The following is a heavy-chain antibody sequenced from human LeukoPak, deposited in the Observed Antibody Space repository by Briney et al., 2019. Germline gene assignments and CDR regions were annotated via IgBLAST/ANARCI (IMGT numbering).Heavy chain of an antibody. CDR3: ARYGDYGLEAFDL. V-gene: IGHV7-4-1*02. D-gene: IGHD4-17*01. CDR2: INTNTGKP. J-gene: IGHJ3*01. CDR1: GYRFTSYA. Sequence: ASVKVSCKASGYRFTSYAMNWVRQAPGQGLEFMGWINTNTGKPTYAQDFTGRFVFSLDSSVSTAYLQISSLKAEDTAVYYCARYGDYGLEAFDLWGQGTMVTVSS.